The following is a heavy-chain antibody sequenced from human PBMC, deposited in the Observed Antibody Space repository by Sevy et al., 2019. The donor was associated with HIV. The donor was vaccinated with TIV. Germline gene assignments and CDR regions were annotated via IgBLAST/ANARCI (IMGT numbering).Heavy chain of an antibody. CDR1: GYSISSSYW. Sequence: SETLSLTCVVSGYSISSSYWWDWFRRPPGKGLEWIGAIHYSGNTQYTPSLKSRVTVSADTSKNQFSLRLTSMTAADRAVYYCASHDWGRQDYWGQGTLVTVSS. V-gene: IGHV4-38-2*01. J-gene: IGHJ4*02. CDR3: ASHDWGRQDY. CDR2: IHYSGNT. D-gene: IGHD7-27*01.